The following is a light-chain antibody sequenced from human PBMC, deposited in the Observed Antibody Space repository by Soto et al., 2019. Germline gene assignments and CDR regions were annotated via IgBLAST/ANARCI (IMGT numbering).Light chain of an antibody. CDR2: AAS. CDR3: QHYGRSPT. J-gene: IGKJ1*01. V-gene: IGKV3-20*01. CDR1: QSVTSTY. Sequence: EIVLTQSPGTLSLSPGERATLSCRASQSVTSTYLSWYQQKPGQAPRLLFYAASSRAMGVPDRFTGSGSGTDFTLTINRLEPEDFAVYYCQHYGRSPTFGPGTKVDI.